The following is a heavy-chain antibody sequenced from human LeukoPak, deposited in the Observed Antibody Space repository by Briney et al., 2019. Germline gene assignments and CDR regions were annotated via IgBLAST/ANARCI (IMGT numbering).Heavy chain of an antibody. D-gene: IGHD5-18*01. CDR1: GFTFSSYA. J-gene: IGHJ4*02. V-gene: IGHV3-23*01. Sequence: PGGSLRRSCAASGFTFSSYAMSWVRQAPGKGLEWVSAISGSCGSTYYADSVKGRFTISRDNSKNTLYLQMNSLRAEDTAVYYCAKGEQLWLSYYFDYWGQGTLVTVSS. CDR2: ISGSCGST. CDR3: AKGEQLWLSYYFDY.